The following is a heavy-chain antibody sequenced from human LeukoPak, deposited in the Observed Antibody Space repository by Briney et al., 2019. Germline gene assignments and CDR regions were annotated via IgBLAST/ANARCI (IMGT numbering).Heavy chain of an antibody. Sequence: GGSLRLSCAASGFSFSSYWMSWVRQAPGKGLEWVANIKQDGSEKYYVDSVKGRFTISRDNANKTLYLQMNSLRAEDTAVYYCARAPYSGDYDYWGQGTLVTVSS. V-gene: IGHV3-7*01. CDR2: IKQDGSEK. D-gene: IGHD1-26*01. J-gene: IGHJ4*02. CDR3: ARAPYSGDYDY. CDR1: GFSFSSYW.